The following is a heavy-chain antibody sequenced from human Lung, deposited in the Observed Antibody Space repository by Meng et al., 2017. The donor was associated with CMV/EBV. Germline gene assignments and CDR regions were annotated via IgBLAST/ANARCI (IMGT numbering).Heavy chain of an antibody. V-gene: IGHV3-69-1*01. CDR3: SRVLLEVRGWYYQGMDV. CDR1: GFRFSDYY. D-gene: IGHD6-19*01. J-gene: IGHJ6*02. CDR2: ISSSYAV. Sequence: GGSLRLXCAASGFRFSDYYMSWIRQAPGKVLEWVSYISSSYAVDYADSLKGRFTISRDNAKNSLYLQMNSLRVEDTAVYYCSRVLLEVRGWYYQGMDVWGQGXTVTVSS.